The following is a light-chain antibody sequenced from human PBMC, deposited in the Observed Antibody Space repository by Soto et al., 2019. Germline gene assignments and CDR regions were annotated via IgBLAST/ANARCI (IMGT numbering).Light chain of an antibody. Sequence: TVVTQEPSLTVSPGGTVTLTCASSTGAVTGGYHPNWFQQKPGQAPRPLIYSTNNRHPWTPARFTGSLLGGKAALTVSGVQPEDEAEYYCLLYYGGPQLVFGGGTKLTVL. CDR3: LLYYGGPQLV. V-gene: IGLV7-43*01. J-gene: IGLJ2*01. CDR2: STN. CDR1: TGAVTGGYH.